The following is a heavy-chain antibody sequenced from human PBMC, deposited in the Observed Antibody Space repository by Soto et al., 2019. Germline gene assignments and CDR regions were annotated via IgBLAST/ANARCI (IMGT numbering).Heavy chain of an antibody. CDR1: GFTFSRFW. J-gene: IGHJ4*02. V-gene: IGHV3-74*03. CDR2: IYSDGSGP. D-gene: IGHD5-18*01. Sequence: PWGFLRLSCAASGFTFSRFWIHCVRQAPGKGRVWVSRIYSDGSGPMYADSVKGRFTISRDNAKSTLYLQMNSLRAEDTAVYYCATLNSFGSDYWGQGTLVTVSS. CDR3: ATLNSFGSDY.